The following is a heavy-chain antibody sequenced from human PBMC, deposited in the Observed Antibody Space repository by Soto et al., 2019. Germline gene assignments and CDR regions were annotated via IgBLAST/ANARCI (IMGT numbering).Heavy chain of an antibody. V-gene: IGHV1-2*02. J-gene: IGHJ4*02. D-gene: IGHD6-19*01. Sequence: GXSVKVSCKASGCLFTAYSMHWVRQAPGQGLEWVGWFNPNSGDTIYAQKFQGRVTLTGDTSISTAYMELYSLTSDDTAVYYCAREASAVISLDYWGQGTLVTVSS. CDR3: AREASAVISLDY. CDR1: GCLFTAYS. CDR2: FNPNSGDT.